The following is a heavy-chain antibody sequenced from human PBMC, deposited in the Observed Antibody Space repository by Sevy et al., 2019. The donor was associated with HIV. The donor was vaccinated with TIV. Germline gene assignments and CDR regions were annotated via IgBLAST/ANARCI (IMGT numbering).Heavy chain of an antibody. V-gene: IGHV1-8*01. CDR3: ARGYGCSSTSCLDAFDI. CDR2: MNPNSGNT. D-gene: IGHD2-2*01. J-gene: IGHJ3*02. Sequence: ASVKVSCKASGYTFTSYDINWVRQATGQGLEWMGWMNPNSGNTGYAQKFQGRVTMTRNTSISTAYMELSSLRSEDTAVYYCARGYGCSSTSCLDAFDIWGQGTMVTVS. CDR1: GYTFTSYD.